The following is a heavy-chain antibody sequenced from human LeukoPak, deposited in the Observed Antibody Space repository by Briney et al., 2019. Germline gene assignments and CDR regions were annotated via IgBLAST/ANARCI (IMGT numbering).Heavy chain of an antibody. CDR1: GGSISSYY. CDR2: IYYSGST. CDR3: ARERYYYGSGSPGNWFDP. D-gene: IGHD3-10*01. Sequence: SETLSLTCTVSGGSISSYYWSWIRQPPGKGLEWIGYIYYSGSTNYNPSLKSRVTISVDTSKNQFSLKLSSVTAADTAVYYCARERYYYGSGSPGNWFDPWGQGTLVTVSS. J-gene: IGHJ5*02. V-gene: IGHV4-59*01.